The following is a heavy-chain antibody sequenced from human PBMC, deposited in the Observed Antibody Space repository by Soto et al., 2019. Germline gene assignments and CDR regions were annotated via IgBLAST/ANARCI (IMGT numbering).Heavy chain of an antibody. CDR2: ISYDGSNK. CDR1: GFTFSSYG. D-gene: IGHD6-19*01. Sequence: PGGSLRLSCAASGFTFSSYGMHWVRQAPGKGLEWVAVISYDGSNKYYADSVKGRFTISRDNSKNTLYLQMNSLRAEDTAVYYCAKDAKITIAVAVYYFDYWGQGTLVTVSS. CDR3: AKDAKITIAVAVYYFDY. J-gene: IGHJ4*02. V-gene: IGHV3-30*18.